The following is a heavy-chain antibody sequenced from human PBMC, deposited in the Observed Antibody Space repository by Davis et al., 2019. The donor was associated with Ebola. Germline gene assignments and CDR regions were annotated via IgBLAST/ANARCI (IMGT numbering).Heavy chain of an antibody. CDR3: ARGHNYAHEY. D-gene: IGHD4-11*01. CDR1: GYTFTDYN. J-gene: IGHJ4*02. V-gene: IGHV1-2*06. Sequence: ASVKVSCKASGYTFTDYNIHWMRQAPGQGLEWLGRVILKSGATNYAQKLQGRVTMTRDTSISTVDMELSSLRYDDTADYYCARGHNYAHEYWGQGTLVTVSS. CDR2: VILKSGAT.